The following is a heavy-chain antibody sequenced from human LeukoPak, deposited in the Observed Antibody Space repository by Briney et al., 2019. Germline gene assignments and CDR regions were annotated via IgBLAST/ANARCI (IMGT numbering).Heavy chain of an antibody. CDR2: ISYDGSNK. CDR3: AREAGIAAAGPLFDY. V-gene: IGHV3-30*04. J-gene: IGHJ4*02. CDR1: GFTFSSYA. Sequence: PGRSLRLSCAASGFTFSSYAMHWVRQAPGKGLEWVAVISYDGSNKYYADSVKGRFTISRDNSKNTLYLQMNSLRAEDTAEYYCAREAGIAAAGPLFDYWGQGTLVTVSS. D-gene: IGHD6-13*01.